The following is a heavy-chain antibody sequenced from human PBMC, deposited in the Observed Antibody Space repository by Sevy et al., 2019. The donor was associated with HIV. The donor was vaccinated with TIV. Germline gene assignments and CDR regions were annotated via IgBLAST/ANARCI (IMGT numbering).Heavy chain of an antibody. J-gene: IGHJ4*02. D-gene: IGHD3-22*01. Sequence: SETLSLTCTVSGGSISSSSYYWGRIRQPPGKGLEWIGSIYYSGSTYYNPSLKSRVTISVDTSKNQFSLKLSSVTAADTAVYYCASSYDSSGYYYTVPRYWGQGTLVTVSS. CDR2: IYYSGST. CDR3: ASSYDSSGYYYTVPRY. V-gene: IGHV4-39*01. CDR1: GGSISSSSYY.